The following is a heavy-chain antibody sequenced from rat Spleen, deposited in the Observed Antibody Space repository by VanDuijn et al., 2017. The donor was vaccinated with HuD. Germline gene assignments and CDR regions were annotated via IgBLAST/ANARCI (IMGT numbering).Heavy chain of an antibody. Sequence: EVQLVESGGGLVQPGRSLKLSCAASGFTFSDYGMAWVRQAPTKGLEWVATISYNDSSGHSSTYYPDSVKGRFTISRDNAKSTLYLQMNSLRSEDTATYYCTRGDYWGQGTLVTVSS. V-gene: IGHV5-29*01. CDR3: TRGDY. J-gene: IGHJ3*01. CDR2: ISYNDSSGHSST. CDR1: GFTFSDYG.